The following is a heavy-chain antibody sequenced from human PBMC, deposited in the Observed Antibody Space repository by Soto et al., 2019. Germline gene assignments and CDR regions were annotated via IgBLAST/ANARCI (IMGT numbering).Heavy chain of an antibody. J-gene: IGHJ4*02. CDR2: IYYSGST. Sequence: SETLSLTCTVAGGSISSYYWSWIRQPPGKGLEWIGYIYYSGSTNYNPSLMSRVTISVDTSKNQFSLKLSSVTAADTAVCYCARAPISGYDYEAPDGYFDYWGQGTLVTVSS. D-gene: IGHD5-12*01. V-gene: IGHV4-59*01. CDR1: GGSISSYY. CDR3: ARAPISGYDYEAPDGYFDY.